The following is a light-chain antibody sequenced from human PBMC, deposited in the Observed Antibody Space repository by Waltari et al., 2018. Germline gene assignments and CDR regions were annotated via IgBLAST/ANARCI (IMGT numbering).Light chain of an antibody. CDR1: SRDSGAYES. Sequence: SALTQPDSVSGSPGQSITISCSGLSRDSGAYESVSWYQQNPGKAPKVIIYDVTSRPSGVSNRFSGSKSGSSASLTISGLQPEDEADYYCSSFTTSTTGIFGGGTRLTVL. CDR3: SSFTTSTTGI. V-gene: IGLV2-14*01. J-gene: IGLJ2*01. CDR2: DVT.